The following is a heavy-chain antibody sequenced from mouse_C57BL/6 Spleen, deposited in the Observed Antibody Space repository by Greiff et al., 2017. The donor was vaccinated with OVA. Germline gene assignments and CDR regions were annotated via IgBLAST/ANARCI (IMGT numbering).Heavy chain of an antibody. CDR3: ARDGYHYPYYFDY. J-gene: IGHJ2*01. CDR1: GFTFSDYG. V-gene: IGHV5-17*01. CDR2: ISSGSSTI. Sequence: EVMLVESGGGLVKPGGSLKLSCAASGFTFSDYGMHWVRQAPEKGLEWVAYISSGSSTIYYADTVKGRFTISRDNAKNTLFLQMTSLRSEDTAMYYCARDGYHYPYYFDYWGQGTTLTVSS. D-gene: IGHD2-3*01.